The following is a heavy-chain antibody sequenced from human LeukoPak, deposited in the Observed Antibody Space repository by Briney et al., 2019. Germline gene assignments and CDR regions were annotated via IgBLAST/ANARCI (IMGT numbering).Heavy chain of an antibody. D-gene: IGHD2-21*02. V-gene: IGHV3-30-3*01. Sequence: GGSLRLSCAASGFTFSSYAMHWVRQAPGKGLEWVAVISYDGSNKYYADSVKGRFTISKDNSKNTLYLQMNSLRAEDTAVYYCASFPSTAYCGGDCYPDQVPFDIWGQGTMVTVSS. CDR2: ISYDGSNK. J-gene: IGHJ3*02. CDR1: GFTFSSYA. CDR3: ASFPSTAYCGGDCYPDQVPFDI.